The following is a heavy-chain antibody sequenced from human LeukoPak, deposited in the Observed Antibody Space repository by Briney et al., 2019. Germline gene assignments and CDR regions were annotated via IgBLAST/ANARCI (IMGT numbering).Heavy chain of an antibody. CDR3: ARAPMRKQWLGKVAWYFDL. D-gene: IGHD6-19*01. J-gene: IGHJ2*01. CDR2: IYYSGST. V-gene: IGHV4-59*01. CDR1: GGSLSSYY. Sequence: SETLSLTCTVSGGSLSSYYWSWIRQPPGKGLEWIGYIYYSGSTNYNPSLKSRGTISVDTSKNQCSLKLSSVTAADTAVYYCARAPMRKQWLGKVAWYFDLWGRGTLVTVSS.